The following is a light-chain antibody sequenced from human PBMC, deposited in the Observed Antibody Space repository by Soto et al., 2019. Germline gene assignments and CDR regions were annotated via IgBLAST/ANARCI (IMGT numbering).Light chain of an antibody. J-gene: IGKJ3*01. V-gene: IGKV4-1*01. CDR2: WPT. CDR1: QSVFYSPKNKNY. Sequence: DIVMTQSPDSLAVSLGERATINCKSSQSVFYSPKNKNYLAWYQQKPGQPPKLLIYWPTARESGVPDRFSGSGSGTYFTLTISSLLAEDVAVYYCQQYYATPLTFGPGTKVDIK. CDR3: QQYYATPLT.